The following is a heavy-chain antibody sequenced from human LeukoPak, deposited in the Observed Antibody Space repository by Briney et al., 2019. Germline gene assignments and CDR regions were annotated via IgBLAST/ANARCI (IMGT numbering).Heavy chain of an antibody. V-gene: IGHV3-23*01. CDR3: AKRMAAAGTIDY. Sequence: GGSLRLSCAASGFTFSSYAMSWVRQAPVKGLEWVSAISGSGGSTYYADSVKGRFTISRDNSKNTLYLQMNSLRAEDTAVYYCAKRMAAAGTIDYWGQGTLVTVSS. CDR2: ISGSGGST. J-gene: IGHJ4*02. CDR1: GFTFSSYA. D-gene: IGHD6-13*01.